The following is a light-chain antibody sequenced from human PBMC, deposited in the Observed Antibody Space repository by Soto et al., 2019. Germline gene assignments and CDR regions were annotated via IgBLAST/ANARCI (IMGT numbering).Light chain of an antibody. Sequence: SYELTQPLSVSVALGQTARITCGGNKIGRKNVHWYQQKPGQAPVLVIYKDSNRPSGIPERFSGSNSGNTATLTITGAQGGDEADYYCQVWDSTTVVFGGGTPLTVL. J-gene: IGLJ2*01. CDR1: KIGRKN. V-gene: IGLV3-9*01. CDR2: KDS. CDR3: QVWDSTTVV.